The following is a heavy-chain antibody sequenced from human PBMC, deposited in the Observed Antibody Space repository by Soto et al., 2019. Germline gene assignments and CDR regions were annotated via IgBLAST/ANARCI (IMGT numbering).Heavy chain of an antibody. CDR3: ARDSLSSGCFDY. CDR2: MSYDGSNK. D-gene: IGHD6-19*01. V-gene: IGHV3-30-3*01. Sequence: GGSLRLSCAASGFTFSSYAMHWVRQAPGKGLEWVAVMSYDGSNKYYADSVKGRFTISRDNSKNTLYLQMNSLRAEDTAVYYCARDSLSSGCFDYWGQGTLVTVSS. J-gene: IGHJ4*02. CDR1: GFTFSSYA.